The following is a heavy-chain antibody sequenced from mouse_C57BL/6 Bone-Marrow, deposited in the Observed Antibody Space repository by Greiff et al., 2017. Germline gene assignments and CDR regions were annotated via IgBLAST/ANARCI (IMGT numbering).Heavy chain of an antibody. CDR2: IDPSDSYT. V-gene: IGHV1-50*01. J-gene: IGHJ3*01. D-gene: IGHD1-1*01. CDR1: GYTFTSYW. CDR3: ARLDGSSYVGFAY. Sequence: QVQLQQPGAELVKPGASVKLSCKASGYTFTSYWMQWVKQRPGQGLEWIGEIDPSDSYTNYNQKFKGKATLTVDTSSSTAYMQHSSLTSEDSAVYYCARLDGSSYVGFAYWGQGTMVTVSA.